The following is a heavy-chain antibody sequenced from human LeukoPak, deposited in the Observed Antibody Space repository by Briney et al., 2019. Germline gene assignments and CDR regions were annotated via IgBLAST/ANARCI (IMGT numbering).Heavy chain of an antibody. CDR2: INDSGDS. CDR3: ARGALVYTALEINF. J-gene: IGHJ4*02. CDR1: GGSISDYY. Sequence: SETLSLTCTVSGGSISDYYCSWIRQPPGKGLEWIGFINDSGDSKYNPSLQSRVAISIDTSKNQFSLKLSSVTAADTAVYYCARGALVYTALEINFWGQGTLVTVSS. D-gene: IGHD5-18*01. V-gene: IGHV4-59*01.